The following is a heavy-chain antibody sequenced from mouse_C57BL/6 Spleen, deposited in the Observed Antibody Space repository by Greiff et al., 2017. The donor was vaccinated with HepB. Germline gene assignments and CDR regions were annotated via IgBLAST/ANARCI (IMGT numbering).Heavy chain of an antibody. CDR1: GFTFTDYE. D-gene: IGHD2-13*01. CDR3: TRRGLGYFDV. J-gene: IGHJ1*03. V-gene: IGHV1-15*01. CDR2: IDPETGGT. Sequence: VKLLESGAELVRPGASVTLSCKASGFTFTDYEMHWVKQTPVHGLEWIGAIDPETGGTAYNQKFKGKAILTADKSSSTAYMELRSLTSEDSAVYYCTRRGLGYFDVWGTGTTVTVSS.